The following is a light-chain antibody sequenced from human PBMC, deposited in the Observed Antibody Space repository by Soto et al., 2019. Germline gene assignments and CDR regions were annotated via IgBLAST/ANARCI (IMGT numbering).Light chain of an antibody. Sequence: EIVMTQSPATLSVSPGERATLSCRASQSVSSKLAWYQQKPGQAPRLLIYGASTRATDIPARFSGSGSGTEFTLTISSLQSEDFAVYYCQQYNDWPRHTFGQGTKLEIK. J-gene: IGKJ2*01. V-gene: IGKV3-15*01. CDR3: QQYNDWPRHT. CDR1: QSVSSK. CDR2: GAS.